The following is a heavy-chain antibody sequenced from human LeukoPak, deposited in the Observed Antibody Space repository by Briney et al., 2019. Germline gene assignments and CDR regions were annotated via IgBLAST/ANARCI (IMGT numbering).Heavy chain of an antibody. Sequence: GGSLRLSCAASGFTFSSYGMHWVRQAPGKGLEWVSYISSSSSTIYYADSVKGRFTISRDNAKNSLYLQMNSLRDEDTAVYYCAATRGYSYGPSAGFDPWGQGTLVTVSS. CDR2: ISSSSSTI. J-gene: IGHJ5*02. V-gene: IGHV3-48*02. CDR3: AATRGYSYGPSAGFDP. CDR1: GFTFSSYG. D-gene: IGHD5-18*01.